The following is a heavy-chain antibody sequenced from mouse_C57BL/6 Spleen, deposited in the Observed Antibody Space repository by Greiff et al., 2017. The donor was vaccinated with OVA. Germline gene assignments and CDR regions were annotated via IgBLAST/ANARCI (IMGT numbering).Heavy chain of an antibody. Sequence: QVQLKESGPGLVQPSQSLSITCTVSGFSLTSYGVHWVRQSPGKGLEWLGVIWRGGSTDYNAAFMSRLSITKDNSKSQVFFKMNSLQADDTAIYYCAIKFITTVVATDYYAMDYWGQGTSVTVSS. D-gene: IGHD1-1*01. V-gene: IGHV2-5*01. J-gene: IGHJ4*01. CDR3: AIKFITTVVATDYYAMDY. CDR1: GFSLTSYG. CDR2: IWRGGST.